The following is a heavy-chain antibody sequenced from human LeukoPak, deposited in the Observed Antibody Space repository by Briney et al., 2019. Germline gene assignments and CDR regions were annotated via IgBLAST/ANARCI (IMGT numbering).Heavy chain of an antibody. CDR2: IYYSGST. D-gene: IGHD3-22*01. J-gene: IGHJ3*02. V-gene: IGHV4-59*01. CDR3: ARKRITMIVDI. CDR1: GGSISSYY. Sequence: SETLSLTCTVSGGSISSYYWSWIRQPPGMGLEWIGYIYYSGSTNYNPSLKSRVTISVDTSKNQFSLKLSSVTAADTAVYYCARKRITMIVDIWGQGTMVTVSS.